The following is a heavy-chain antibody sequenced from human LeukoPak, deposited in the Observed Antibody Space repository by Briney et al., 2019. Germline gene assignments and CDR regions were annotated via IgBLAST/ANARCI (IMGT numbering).Heavy chain of an antibody. V-gene: IGHV1-18*01. D-gene: IGHD2-21*02. CDR1: GYTFTSYG. Sequence: ASVKVSCKASGYTFTSYGTSWVRQAPGQGLEWMGWISAYNGNTNYAQKLQGRVTMTTDTSTSTAYTELRSLRSDDTAVYYCARVRAVTAGYYYGMDVWGQGTTVTVSS. CDR2: ISAYNGNT. CDR3: ARVRAVTAGYYYGMDV. J-gene: IGHJ6*02.